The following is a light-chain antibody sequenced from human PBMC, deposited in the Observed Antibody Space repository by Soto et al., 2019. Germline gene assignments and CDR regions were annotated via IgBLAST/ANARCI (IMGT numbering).Light chain of an antibody. CDR2: AAS. CDR1: QSLSSNY. J-gene: IGKJ4*01. Sequence: EIVLTQSPGTLSLSPGERATLSCRASQSLSSNYLAWYQQKPGQAPRLLIYAASDRAAGTPDRFSGSGSGPDFTLTTTRLEPDDFAVYYCQQYGSSPPATFGGGTKVEI. CDR3: QQYGSSPPAT. V-gene: IGKV3-20*01.